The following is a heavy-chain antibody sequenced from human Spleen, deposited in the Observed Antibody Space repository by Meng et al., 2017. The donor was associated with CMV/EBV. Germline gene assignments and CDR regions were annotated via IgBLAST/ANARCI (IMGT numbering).Heavy chain of an antibody. CDR2: IIPILGIA. J-gene: IGHJ5*02. CDR3: AREGIVGATLMAPFNWFDP. Sequence: SVKVSCKASGGTFSSYTISWVRQAPGQGLEWMGRIIPILGIANYAQKFQGRVTITADKSTSTAYMELSRLRSDDTAVYYCAREGIVGATLMAPFNWFDPWGQGTLVTVSS. V-gene: IGHV1-69*04. D-gene: IGHD1-26*01. CDR1: GGTFSSYT.